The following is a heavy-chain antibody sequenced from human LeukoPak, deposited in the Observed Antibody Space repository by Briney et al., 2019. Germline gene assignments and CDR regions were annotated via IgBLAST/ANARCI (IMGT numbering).Heavy chain of an antibody. D-gene: IGHD4-17*01. CDR3: ARGGGDYVGWFDP. CDR1: TAGSITGYH. V-gene: IGHV4-4*07. CDR2: ADNTGNT. Sequence: PSQTLSLTCSVSTAGSITGYHWNWIRPSAGEGLEWIGRADNTGNTKYNPSLKSRVIISVDTSNKQFSLKLTSVTAADTAVYYCARGGGDYVGWFDPWGQGTLVIVSS. J-gene: IGHJ5*02.